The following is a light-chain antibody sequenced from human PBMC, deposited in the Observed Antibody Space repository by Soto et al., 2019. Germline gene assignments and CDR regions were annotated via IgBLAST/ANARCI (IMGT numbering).Light chain of an antibody. V-gene: IGLV2-8*01. CDR2: EVT. CDR1: SSDVGAYNH. J-gene: IGLJ3*02. Sequence: QSALTQPPSASGSPGQSVAISCTGTSSDVGAYNHVSWYQHHPGKAPKLIIYEVTKRPSGVPDRFSGSKSGNTASLTVSGLQAEDEADYYCTSHAGISTWVFGGGTKLTVL. CDR3: TSHAGISTWV.